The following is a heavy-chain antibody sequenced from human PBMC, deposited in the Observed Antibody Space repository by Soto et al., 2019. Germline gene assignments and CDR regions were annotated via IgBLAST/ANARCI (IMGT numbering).Heavy chain of an antibody. CDR2: IYYSGST. Sequence: SETLSLTCTASGGSISSYYWSWIRQPPGKGLEWIGYIYYSGSTNYNPSLKSRVTISVDTSKNQFSLKLSSVTAADTAVYYCARWSGYDFSFDDWGQGTLVTVDS. D-gene: IGHD5-12*01. CDR1: GGSISSYY. CDR3: ARWSGYDFSFDD. V-gene: IGHV4-59*08. J-gene: IGHJ4*02.